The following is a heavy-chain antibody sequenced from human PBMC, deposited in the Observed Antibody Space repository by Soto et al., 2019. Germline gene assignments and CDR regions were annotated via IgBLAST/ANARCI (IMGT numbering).Heavy chain of an antibody. D-gene: IGHD3-10*01. V-gene: IGHV3-33*06. CDR3: AKGGFGETIPYYYYGMDV. J-gene: IGHJ6*02. CDR1: GFTFSSYG. CDR2: IWYDGSNK. Sequence: GGSLRLSCAASGFTFSSYGMHWVRQAPGKGLEWVAVIWYDGSNKYYADSVKDRFTISRDNSKNTLYLQMNSLRAEDTAVYYCAKGGFGETIPYYYYGMDVWGQGTTVTVSS.